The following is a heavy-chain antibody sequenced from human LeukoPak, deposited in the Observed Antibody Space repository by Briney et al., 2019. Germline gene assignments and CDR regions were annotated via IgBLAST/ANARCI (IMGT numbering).Heavy chain of an antibody. CDR3: TTALYSGYDPFDY. J-gene: IGHJ4*02. V-gene: IGHV3-15*01. CDR1: GFTFSSYG. D-gene: IGHD5-12*01. CDR2: IKSKTDGGTT. Sequence: GGSLRLSCAASGFTFSSYGMHWVRQAPGKGLEWVGRIKSKTDGGTTDYAAPVKGRFTISRDDSKNTLYLQMNSLKTEDTAVYYCTTALYSGYDPFDYWGQGTLVTVSS.